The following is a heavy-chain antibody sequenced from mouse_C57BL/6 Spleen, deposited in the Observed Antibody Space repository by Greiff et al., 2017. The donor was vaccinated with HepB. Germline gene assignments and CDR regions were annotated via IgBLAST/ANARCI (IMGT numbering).Heavy chain of an antibody. CDR2: IRSKSNNYAT. Sequence: EVKLMESGGGLVQPKGSLKLSCAASGFSFNTYAMNWVRQAPGKGLEWVARIRSKSNNYATYYADSVKDRFTISRDDSESMLYLQMNNLKTEDTAMYYCVRHPTAQPSFLWFAYWGQGTLVTVSA. D-gene: IGHD3-2*02. CDR3: VRHPTAQPSFLWFAY. V-gene: IGHV10-1*01. J-gene: IGHJ3*01. CDR1: GFSFNTYA.